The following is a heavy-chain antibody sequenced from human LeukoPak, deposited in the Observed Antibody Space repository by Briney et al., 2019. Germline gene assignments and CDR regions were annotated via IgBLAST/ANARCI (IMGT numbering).Heavy chain of an antibody. J-gene: IGHJ6*02. V-gene: IGHV3-30*18. CDR1: GFTFSSYG. CDR2: ISYDGSNK. Sequence: GGSLRLSCAASGFTFSSYGMHWVRQAPGKGLEWVAVISYDGSNKYYADSVKGRFTISRDNSKNTLYLQMNSLRAEDTAVYYCAKERLNYYYGMDVWGQGTTVTVSS. CDR3: AKERLNYYYGMDV.